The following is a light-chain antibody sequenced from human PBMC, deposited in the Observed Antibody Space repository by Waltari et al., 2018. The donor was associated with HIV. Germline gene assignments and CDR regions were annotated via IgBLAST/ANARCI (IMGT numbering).Light chain of an antibody. Sequence: SFVLNQPPSVSVAPGQTATIACEGNNIGSESVHWYQQGPGQAPKLVMYDDIDRGRFSGSNFGHTATLTISSVEDGDEADYYCQVWDSNSHQVVFGGGTKLTVL. CDR2: DDI. CDR3: QVWDSNSHQVV. V-gene: IGLV3-21*02. J-gene: IGLJ3*02. CDR1: NIGSES.